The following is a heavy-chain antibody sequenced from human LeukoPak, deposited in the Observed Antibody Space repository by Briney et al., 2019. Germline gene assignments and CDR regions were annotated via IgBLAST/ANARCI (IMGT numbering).Heavy chain of an antibody. CDR3: ARALDIVKPYEYFQH. V-gene: IGHV1-69*13. D-gene: IGHD2-2*03. Sequence: ASVKVSCKASGGTFSSYAISWVRQAPGQGLEWMGGIIPIFGTANYAQKFQGRVTITADESTSTAYMELSSLRSEDTAVYYCARALDIVKPYEYFQHWGQGTLVTVSS. CDR1: GGTFSSYA. CDR2: IIPIFGTA. J-gene: IGHJ1*01.